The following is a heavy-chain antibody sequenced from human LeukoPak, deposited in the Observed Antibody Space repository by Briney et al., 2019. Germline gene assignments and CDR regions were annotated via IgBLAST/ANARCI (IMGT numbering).Heavy chain of an antibody. V-gene: IGHV4-34*01. CDR1: GGSFSGYY. D-gene: IGHD1-26*01. CDR3: ARGVVGATKNFDY. Sequence: SETLSLTCAVYGGSFSGYYWSWIRQPPGKGVEWIGEINHSGSTNYTPSLKSRVTISLDTSKNQFSLKLSSVTAADTAVYYCARGVVGATKNFDYWGQGTLVTVSS. CDR2: INHSGST. J-gene: IGHJ4*02.